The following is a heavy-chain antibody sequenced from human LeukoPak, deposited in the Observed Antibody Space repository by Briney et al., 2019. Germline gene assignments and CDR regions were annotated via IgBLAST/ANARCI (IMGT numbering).Heavy chain of an antibody. CDR3: ARQGADYFYHYMDV. D-gene: IGHD3-16*01. Sequence: PSETLSLTCTVSGGSIDSSSYYWDWIRQPPGKGLEWLGNIYYSGTTFYTSSLKSRVTISADMSKNQFSLRLTSVTAADTAVYYCARQGADYFYHYMDVWGKGTTVTVSS. V-gene: IGHV4-39*01. J-gene: IGHJ6*03. CDR1: GGSIDSSSYY. CDR2: IYYSGTT.